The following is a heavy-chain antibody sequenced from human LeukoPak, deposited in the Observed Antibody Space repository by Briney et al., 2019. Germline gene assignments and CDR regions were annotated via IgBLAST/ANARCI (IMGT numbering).Heavy chain of an antibody. D-gene: IGHD3-10*01. V-gene: IGHV4-34*01. CDR3: ARGPSNYYGSGSYLDY. Sequence: KPSETLSLTCAVYGGSSSGYYWSWIRQPPGKGLEWIGEINHSGSTNYNPSLKSRVTISVDTSKNQFSLKLSSVTAADTAVYYCARGPSNYYGSGSYLDYWGQGTLVTVSS. CDR2: INHSGST. J-gene: IGHJ4*02. CDR1: GGSSSGYY.